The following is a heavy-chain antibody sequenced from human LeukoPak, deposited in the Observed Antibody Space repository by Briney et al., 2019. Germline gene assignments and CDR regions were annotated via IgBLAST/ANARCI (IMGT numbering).Heavy chain of an antibody. J-gene: IGHJ5*02. CDR3: ARVIMVRGVIKTGWFDP. V-gene: IGHV4-31*03. CDR2: IYYSGST. CDR1: GVSISSGGYY. D-gene: IGHD3-10*01. Sequence: SETLSLTCTVSGVSISSGGYYWNWIRQHPGKGLEWIGYIYYSGSTYYNPSLKSRVTISVDTSNNQFSLKLSSVTAADTAVYYCARVIMVRGVIKTGWFDPWGQGTLVTVSS.